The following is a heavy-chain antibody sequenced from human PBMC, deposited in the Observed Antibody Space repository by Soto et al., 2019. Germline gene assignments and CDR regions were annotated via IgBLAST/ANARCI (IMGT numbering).Heavy chain of an antibody. V-gene: IGHV4-59*04. Sequence: SETLSLTCTVSGGSISSYSWSWIRQPPGKGLEWIGYIYHSGSTYYNPSLKSRVTISFDTSKNQFSLKLSSVTAADTAVYYCARSHIVPRLFMYPYDYWGQGTLVTVSS. CDR1: GGSISSYS. CDR2: IYHSGST. D-gene: IGHD6-6*01. J-gene: IGHJ4*02. CDR3: ARSHIVPRLFMYPYDY.